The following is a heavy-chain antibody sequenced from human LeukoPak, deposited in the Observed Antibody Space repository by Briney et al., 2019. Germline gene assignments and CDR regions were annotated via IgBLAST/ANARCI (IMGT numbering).Heavy chain of an antibody. D-gene: IGHD3-22*01. CDR2: IYYSGST. CDR1: GASISSGDYY. J-gene: IGHJ4*02. Sequence: KPSETLSLTCTVSGASISSGDYYWSWIRQPPGKGLECIGHIYYSGSTYYNPSLKSRVTISVDTSKNQFSLKLSSVTAADTAVYYCARGRGVPYYYDSSGYYPADYWGQGTLVTDSS. V-gene: IGHV4-30-4*01. CDR3: ARGRGVPYYYDSSGYYPADY.